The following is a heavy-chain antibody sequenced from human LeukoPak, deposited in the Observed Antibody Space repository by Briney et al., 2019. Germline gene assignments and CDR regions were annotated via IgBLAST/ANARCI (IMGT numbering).Heavy chain of an antibody. Sequence: SETLSLTCAVYGGSFSGYYWSWIRQPPGKGLEWIGEINHSGSTNYNPSLKSRVTISVDTSKNQFSLKLSSVTAADTAVYYCARDVRRGYSYVVLGKYYYMDVWGKGTTVTVSS. V-gene: IGHV4-34*01. CDR3: ARDVRRGYSYVVLGKYYYMDV. J-gene: IGHJ6*03. CDR1: GGSFSGYY. D-gene: IGHD5-18*01. CDR2: INHSGST.